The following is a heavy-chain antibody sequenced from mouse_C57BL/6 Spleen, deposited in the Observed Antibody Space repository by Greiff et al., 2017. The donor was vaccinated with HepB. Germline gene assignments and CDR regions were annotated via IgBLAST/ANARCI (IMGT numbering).Heavy chain of an antibody. J-gene: IGHJ2*01. CDR2: ISSGGSYT. Sequence: EVKVVESGGDLVKPGGSLKLSCAASGFTFSSYGMSWVRQTPDKRLEWVATISSGGSYTYYPDSVKGRFTISRDNAKNTLYLQMSSLKSEDTAMYYCARPLITTVVAPFDYWGQGTTLTVSS. D-gene: IGHD1-1*01. CDR3: ARPLITTVVAPFDY. V-gene: IGHV5-6*01. CDR1: GFTFSSYG.